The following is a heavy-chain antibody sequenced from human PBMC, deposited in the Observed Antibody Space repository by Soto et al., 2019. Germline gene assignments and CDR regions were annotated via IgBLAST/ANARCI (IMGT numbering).Heavy chain of an antibody. CDR1: GFTFSSYG. D-gene: IGHD3-9*01. CDR3: AKDFYDILTGYYNPIFDY. V-gene: IGHV3-30*18. J-gene: IGHJ4*02. CDR2: ISYDGSNK. Sequence: PGGSLRLSCAASGFTFSSYGMHWVRQAPGKGLEWVAVISYDGSNKYYADSVKGRFTISRDNSKNTLYLQMNSLRAEDTAVYYCAKDFYDILTGYYNPIFDYWGQGTLVTVSS.